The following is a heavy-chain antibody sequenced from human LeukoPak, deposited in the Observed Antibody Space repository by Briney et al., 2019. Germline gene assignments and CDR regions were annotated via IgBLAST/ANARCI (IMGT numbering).Heavy chain of an antibody. V-gene: IGHV3-23*01. D-gene: IGHD1-1*01. CDR3: AKEAGSNQLFDY. Sequence: GGSLRLSCAASGFTFSTYAMSWVRQAPGKGVEWVSTISGRGDGTHYADSVKGRFTISRDNSKSTLYLQMNSLRAEDTAVYYCAKEAGSNQLFDYWGQGTLVTVSS. CDR2: ISGRGDGT. J-gene: IGHJ4*02. CDR1: GFTFSTYA.